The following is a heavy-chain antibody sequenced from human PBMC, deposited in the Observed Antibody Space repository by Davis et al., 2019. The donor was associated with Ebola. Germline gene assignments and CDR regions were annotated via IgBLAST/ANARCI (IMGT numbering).Heavy chain of an antibody. D-gene: IGHD2-2*02. CDR1: GFTFSNYD. CDR3: VRAAAYCDSTNCYTSYYFDY. Sequence: GGSLRLSCSVSGFTFSNYDMHWVRQAPGKGLEYVSGISSNGASTNYADSVKGRITISRDSSKNTVHLQMSSLSAEDTAVYYCVRAAAYCDSTNCYTSYYFDYWGRGTLVTVSS. CDR2: ISSNGAST. V-gene: IGHV3-64D*08. J-gene: IGHJ4*02.